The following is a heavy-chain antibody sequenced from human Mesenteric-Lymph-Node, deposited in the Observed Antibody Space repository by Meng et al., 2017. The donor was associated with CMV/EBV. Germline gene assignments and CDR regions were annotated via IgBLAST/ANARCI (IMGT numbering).Heavy chain of an antibody. V-gene: IGHV1-2*02. CDR3: ARERIAAVPDGDTMDL. J-gene: IGHJ6*02. Sequence: ASVKVSCKASGYIFSGYYIHWVRQAPGQGLEWMGCINPNSGDTKYSQKFQGRVTMTRDTSISTAYMEVNSLRSDDTAVYYCARERIAAVPDGDTMDLWGQGTTVTVSS. D-gene: IGHD6-13*01. CDR1: GYIFSGYY. CDR2: INPNSGDT.